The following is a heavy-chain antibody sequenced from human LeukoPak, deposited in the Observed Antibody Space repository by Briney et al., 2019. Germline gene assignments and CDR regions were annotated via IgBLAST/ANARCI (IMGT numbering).Heavy chain of an antibody. V-gene: IGHV3-23*01. CDR2: IIGSGGTT. J-gene: IGHJ4*02. Sequence: GESLRLSCEASVFTFSNYAMTWVRQAPGKGLEWVSTIIGSGGTTFYADSVKGRFTISRDNSKNILYLQLNSLRAEDTAVYYCAKGPVRSSPYYFDYWGQGTLVTVSS. CDR3: AKGPVRSSPYYFDY. CDR1: VFTFSNYA. D-gene: IGHD6-6*01.